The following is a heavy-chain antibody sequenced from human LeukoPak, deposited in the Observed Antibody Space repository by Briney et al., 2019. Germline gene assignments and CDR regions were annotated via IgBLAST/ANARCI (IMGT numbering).Heavy chain of an antibody. V-gene: IGHV1-69*05. CDR1: GGTFSSHT. CDR3: ARGGTATWLQLTGFYSFDV. D-gene: IGHD5-24*01. CDR2: VIPMFGSA. J-gene: IGHJ3*01. Sequence: SVKVSCKTSGGTFSSHTINWVRQAPGQGPEWMGGVIPMFGSAEYTQKFQGRVTITTDHSTNTAYMGLRSLRYEDTAMYYCARGGTATWLQLTGFYSFDVWGQGTMVTVSS.